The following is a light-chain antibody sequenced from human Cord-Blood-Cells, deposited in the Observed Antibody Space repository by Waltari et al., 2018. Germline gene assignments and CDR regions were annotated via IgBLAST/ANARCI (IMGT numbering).Light chain of an antibody. V-gene: IGKV3-15*01. CDR1: QSVSSN. Sequence: EILMTQSPATLSVSPGERATLPCRASQSVSSNLAWYQQKPGQAPRLLIYGASTRATGIPARFSGSGSGTEFTLTISSLQSEDFAVYYCQQYNNWPLFTFGPGTKVDIK. CDR2: GAS. CDR3: QQYNNWPLFT. J-gene: IGKJ3*01.